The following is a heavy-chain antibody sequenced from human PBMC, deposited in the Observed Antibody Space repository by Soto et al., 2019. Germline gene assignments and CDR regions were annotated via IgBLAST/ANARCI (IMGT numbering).Heavy chain of an antibody. CDR1: GGSFSGYY. J-gene: IGHJ3*02. CDR2: INHSGST. Sequence: QVQLQQWGAGLLKPSETLSLTCAVYGGSFSGYYWSWIRQPPGKGLEWMGEINHSGSTNYNPSLKSRVTISVDTSKNQFSLKLSSVTAADTAVYYCASRRITIFGVADDAFDIWGQGTMVTVSS. CDR3: ASRRITIFGVADDAFDI. V-gene: IGHV4-34*01. D-gene: IGHD3-3*01.